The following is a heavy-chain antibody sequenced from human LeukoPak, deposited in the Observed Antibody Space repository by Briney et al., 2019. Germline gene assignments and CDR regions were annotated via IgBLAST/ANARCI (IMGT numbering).Heavy chain of an antibody. D-gene: IGHD3-10*01. CDR1: GFTFSSYE. V-gene: IGHV3-48*03. J-gene: IGHJ4*02. Sequence: GGSLRLSCAASGFTFSSYEMNWVRQAPGKGLEWVSYISSSGSTIYYADSVKGRFTISRDNAKNSLYLQMNGLKTEDTAVYYCTTAQVTMVRGVPDVFDYWGQGTLVTVSS. CDR3: TTAQVTMVRGVPDVFDY. CDR2: ISSSGSTI.